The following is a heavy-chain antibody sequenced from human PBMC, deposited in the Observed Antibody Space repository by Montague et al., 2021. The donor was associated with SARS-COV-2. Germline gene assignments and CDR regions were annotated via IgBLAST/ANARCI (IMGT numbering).Heavy chain of an antibody. CDR3: ASSYYYGSGAYVYNYYMDV. CDR1: GGSFSSSPYY. CDR2: ISYSGRT. V-gene: IGHV4-39*01. J-gene: IGHJ6*03. Sequence: SETLFLTCTVSGGSFSSSPYYWGWIRQPPGMGLEWVGSISYSGRTYFSPSLKSRLTISVDSSENQFSLRLSSVTAADTAVYYCASSYYYGSGAYVYNYYMDVWGKGTTVTVSS. D-gene: IGHD3-10*01.